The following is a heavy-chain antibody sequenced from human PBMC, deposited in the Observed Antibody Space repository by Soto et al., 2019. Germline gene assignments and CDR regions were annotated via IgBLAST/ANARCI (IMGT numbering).Heavy chain of an antibody. CDR3: ARDKHPPGIAAAGVDY. D-gene: IGHD6-13*01. CDR1: GFTFSSYS. V-gene: IGHV3-21*01. J-gene: IGHJ4*02. Sequence: GGSLRLSCAASGFTFSSYSMNWVRQAPGKGLEWVSSISSSSSYIYYADSVKGRFTISRDNAKNSLYLQMNSLRAEDTAVYYCARDKHPPGIAAAGVDYWGQGTLVTVSS. CDR2: ISSSSSYI.